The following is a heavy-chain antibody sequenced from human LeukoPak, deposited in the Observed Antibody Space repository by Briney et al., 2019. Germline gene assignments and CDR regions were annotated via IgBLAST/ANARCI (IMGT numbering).Heavy chain of an antibody. J-gene: IGHJ4*02. V-gene: IGHV1-24*01. Sequence: ASVKVSCKVSGYTLTELSMHWVRQAPGEGLEWMGGFDPEDGETIYAQKFQGRVTMTEDTSTDTAYMELSSLRSDDTAVYYCARVDLYYDSSGYSQAANDYWGQGTLVTVSS. D-gene: IGHD3-22*01. CDR2: FDPEDGET. CDR1: GYTLTELS. CDR3: ARVDLYYDSSGYSQAANDY.